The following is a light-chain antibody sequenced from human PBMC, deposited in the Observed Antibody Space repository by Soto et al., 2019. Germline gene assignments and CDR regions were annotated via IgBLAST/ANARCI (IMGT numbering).Light chain of an antibody. J-gene: IGKJ2*02. Sequence: EIVLTQSPGTLSLSPGERATLSCRASQSVSSSYLAWYQQKPGQAPRLLIYGASSRATGIPDRFSGSGSGTDFTLTISRLEPEDFATYYCQQYHSVPRTFGQGTKLEIK. CDR1: QSVSSSY. CDR3: QQYHSVPRT. CDR2: GAS. V-gene: IGKV3-20*01.